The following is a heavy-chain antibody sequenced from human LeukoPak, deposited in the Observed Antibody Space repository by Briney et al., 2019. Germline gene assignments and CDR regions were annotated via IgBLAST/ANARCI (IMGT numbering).Heavy chain of an antibody. D-gene: IGHD2-2*01. Sequence: GGSLRLSSVASEYDFRAYTFSWVRQAPGKGREYVSSISKSSALKYYSESVRGGLTISREKAENSLYLDRRNLGAEDPAVYFCVRGDNRDQWGQGTLVTVSS. J-gene: IGHJ4*02. CDR3: VRGDNRDQ. V-gene: IGHV3-21*01. CDR2: ISKSSALK. CDR1: EYDFRAYT.